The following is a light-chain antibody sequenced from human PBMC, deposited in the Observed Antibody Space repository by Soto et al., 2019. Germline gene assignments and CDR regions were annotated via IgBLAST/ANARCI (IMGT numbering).Light chain of an antibody. CDR1: QSINNY. J-gene: IGKJ1*01. Sequence: DIQMTQSPSSLSASVGDRVTITCRASQSINNYLNWYQQKPGKAAKLLIYAASRLQSGFPTRFSGSASGEDFTHTTSSLQPEDFATYYCQQSFTTPRTFGQGTKVDIK. V-gene: IGKV1-39*01. CDR2: AAS. CDR3: QQSFTTPRT.